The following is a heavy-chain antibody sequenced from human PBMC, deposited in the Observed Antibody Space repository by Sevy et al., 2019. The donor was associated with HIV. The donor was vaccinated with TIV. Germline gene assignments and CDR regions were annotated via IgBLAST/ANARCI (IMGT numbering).Heavy chain of an antibody. J-gene: IGHJ4*02. CDR2: VFYSGTT. CDR3: ARETVGAGYYFDY. Sequence: SETLSLTCSVSGGSISPYYWTWIRQPPGKALEWIGYVFYSGTTNYNRSLESRVTISIDTSKNQFSLNLTSVTAADTAFYYCARETVGAGYYFDYWGQGTLVTVSS. V-gene: IGHV4-59*13. CDR1: GGSISPYY. D-gene: IGHD1-26*01.